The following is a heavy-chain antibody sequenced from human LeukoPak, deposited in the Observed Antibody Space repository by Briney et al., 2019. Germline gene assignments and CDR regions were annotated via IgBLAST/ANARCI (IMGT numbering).Heavy chain of an antibody. CDR1: GGSLSGHY. Sequence: ALETLSLTCTVSGGSLSGHYWSWIRQPPGKRLEWIGYVSYTGRTKYNPSLQSRVTISIDTSKSQFPLKLTSVTSADTAVYSCARLLDNDISGDPDTFDVWGQGTTVIVSS. V-gene: IGHV4-59*11. CDR3: ARLLDNDISGDPDTFDV. D-gene: IGHD3-22*01. CDR2: VSYTGRT. J-gene: IGHJ3*01.